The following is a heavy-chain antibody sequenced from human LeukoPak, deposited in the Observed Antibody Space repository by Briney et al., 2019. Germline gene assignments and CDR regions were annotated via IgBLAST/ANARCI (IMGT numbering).Heavy chain of an antibody. CDR2: IIPILGIA. V-gene: IGHV1-69*02. J-gene: IGHJ4*02. CDR1: GGTFGSYT. Sequence: VASVKVSCKASGGTFGSYTISWVRQAPGQGLEWMGRIIPILGIANYAQKFQGRVTITADKSTSTAYMELSSLRSEDTAVYYCANTPGIAAAGINYWGQGTLVTVSS. CDR3: ANTPGIAAAGINY. D-gene: IGHD6-13*01.